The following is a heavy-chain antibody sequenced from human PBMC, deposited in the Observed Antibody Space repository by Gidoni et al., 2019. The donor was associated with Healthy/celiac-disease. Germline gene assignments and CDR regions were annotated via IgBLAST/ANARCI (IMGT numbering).Heavy chain of an antibody. CDR2: IRSKAYGGTT. J-gene: IGHJ4*02. CDR1: GFTFGDYA. CDR3: TRGVGVAAAGPTDYFDY. Sequence: EVQLVESGGGLVKPGRSLRLSCTASGFTFGDYAMSWFRQAPGKGLEWVGFIRSKAYGGTTEYAASVKGRFTISRDDSKSIAYLQMNSLKTEDTAVYYCTRGVGVAAAGPTDYFDYWGQGTLVTVSS. D-gene: IGHD6-13*01. V-gene: IGHV3-49*05.